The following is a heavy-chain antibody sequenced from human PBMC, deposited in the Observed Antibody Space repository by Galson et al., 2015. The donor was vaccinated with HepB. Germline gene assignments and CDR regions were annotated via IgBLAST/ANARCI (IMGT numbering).Heavy chain of an antibody. CDR1: GFTFSDAW. CDR3: TTDLGSGWYAR. D-gene: IGHD6-19*01. V-gene: IGHV3-15*01. J-gene: IGHJ4*02. CDR2: IKVRVDGGTT. Sequence: SLRLSCAASGFTFSDAWMSWVRQAPGKRLEWIGFIKVRVDGGTTDYAAPVKDRFTISRDDSKNMLYLQMDSLKTEDTAVYYCTTDLGSGWYARWGQGIPVTVSS.